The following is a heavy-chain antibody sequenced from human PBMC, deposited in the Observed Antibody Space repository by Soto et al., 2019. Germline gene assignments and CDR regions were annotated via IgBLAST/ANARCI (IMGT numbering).Heavy chain of an antibody. CDR1: GGSISSYY. CDR3: ASSPGNGDYPYFDY. V-gene: IGHV4-59*01. Sequence: PSETLSLTCTVSGGSISSYYWSWIRQPPGKGLEWIGYIYYSGSTNYNPSLKSRVTISVDTSKNQFSLKLSSVTAADTAVYYCASSPGNGDYPYFDYWGQGTLVTVYS. D-gene: IGHD4-17*01. J-gene: IGHJ4*02. CDR2: IYYSGST.